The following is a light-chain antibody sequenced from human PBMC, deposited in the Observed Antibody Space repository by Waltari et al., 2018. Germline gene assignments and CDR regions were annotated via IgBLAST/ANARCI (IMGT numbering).Light chain of an antibody. Sequence: IVLTQSPDTLSLSPGERATLSCKASQSIASNSLAWYQQTPGQAPRLLIYGAFTRATGSPDRFSGDGSGTDFTLTISRLEPEDFAVYYCQQYRNSPITFGQGTRLDIK. CDR1: QSIASNS. V-gene: IGKV3-20*01. CDR3: QQYRNSPIT. J-gene: IGKJ5*01. CDR2: GAF.